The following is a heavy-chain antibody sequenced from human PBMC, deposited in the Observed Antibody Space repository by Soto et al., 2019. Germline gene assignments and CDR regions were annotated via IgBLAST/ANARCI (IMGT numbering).Heavy chain of an antibody. CDR3: PGHTGERGVLSGGCYYLDY. V-gene: IGHV4-39*01. J-gene: IGHJ4*02. CDR1: GGSISSSSYY. Sequence: PSETLSLTCTVSGGSISSSSYYWGWIRQPPGKGLEWIGSIYYSGSTYYNPSLKSRVTISVDTSKNQFSLKLSSVTAADTAVYYCPGHTGERGVLSGGCYYLDYWGQGPRVTVAS. D-gene: IGHD2-15*01. CDR2: IYYSGST.